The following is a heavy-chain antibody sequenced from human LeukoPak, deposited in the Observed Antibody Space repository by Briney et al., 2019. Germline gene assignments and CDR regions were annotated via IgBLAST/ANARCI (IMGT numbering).Heavy chain of an antibody. CDR1: GFTFSSYS. CDR2: ISSSSSYI. J-gene: IGHJ4*02. D-gene: IGHD5-12*01. Sequence: GGSLRLSCAASGFTFSSYSMNRVRQAPGKGLEWVSSISSSSSYIYYADSVKGRFTISRDNAKNSLYLQMNSLRAEDTAVYYCARMDSGYPSRPRFDYWGQGTLVTVSS. V-gene: IGHV3-21*01. CDR3: ARMDSGYPSRPRFDY.